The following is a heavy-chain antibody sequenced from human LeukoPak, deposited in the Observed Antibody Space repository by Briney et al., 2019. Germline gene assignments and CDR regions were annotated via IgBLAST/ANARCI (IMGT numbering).Heavy chain of an antibody. CDR3: ARDGSDGYSR. CDR2: IIPIFGTA. V-gene: IGHV1-69*13. CDR1: GGTFSSYA. D-gene: IGHD5-24*01. J-gene: IGHJ4*02. Sequence: ASVKVSCTASGGTFSSYAISWVRQAPGQGLEWMGGIIPIFGTANYAQKFQGRVTITADESTSTAYMELSSLRSEDTAVYYCARDGSDGYSRWGQGTLVTVSS.